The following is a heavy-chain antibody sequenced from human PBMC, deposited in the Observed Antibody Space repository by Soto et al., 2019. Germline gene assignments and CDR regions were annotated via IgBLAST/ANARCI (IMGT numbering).Heavy chain of an antibody. Sequence: GGSLRLSCAASGFTFSNAWMSWVRQAPGKGLEWVGRIKSKTDGGTTDYAAPVKGRFTISRDDSKNTLYLQMNSLKTEDTAVYYCTTQYYYDSSGYYYIDYWGQGTPVTVSS. CDR1: GFTFSNAW. CDR3: TTQYYYDSSGYYYIDY. CDR2: IKSKTDGGTT. D-gene: IGHD3-22*01. V-gene: IGHV3-15*01. J-gene: IGHJ4*02.